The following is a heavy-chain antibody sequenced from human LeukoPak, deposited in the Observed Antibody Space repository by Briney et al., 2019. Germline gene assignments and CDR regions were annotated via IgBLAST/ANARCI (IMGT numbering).Heavy chain of an antibody. CDR2: IGSDYKT. V-gene: IGHV3-23*01. J-gene: IGHJ4*02. D-gene: IGHD1-26*01. CDR1: GFTIGGSA. Sequence: GGSLRLSCAASGFTIGGSAMTWVRQAPGKGLEWVSSIGSDYKTHYSESVKGRFAISRDNAKNSLYLQMNSLRAEDTAIYYCATLSGYFHHWGQGTLVTVSS. CDR3: ATLSGYFHH.